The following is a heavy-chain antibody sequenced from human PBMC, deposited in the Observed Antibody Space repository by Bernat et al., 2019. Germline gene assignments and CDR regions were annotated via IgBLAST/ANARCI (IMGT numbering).Heavy chain of an antibody. J-gene: IGHJ4*02. V-gene: IGHV3-66*01. Sequence: EVHLEESGGGLVQPGGSLRLSCAASGFTVSSSFMTWVRQAPGKGLEWVSVIYSSGSTYYADSVRGRVTISRDSTKNNLFLQMNSLRAADTAVYYCTSDPRGTLTTGAWGQGPLVTVSS. CDR3: TSDPRGTLTTGA. CDR1: GFTVSSSF. D-gene: IGHD4-17*01. CDR2: IYSSGST.